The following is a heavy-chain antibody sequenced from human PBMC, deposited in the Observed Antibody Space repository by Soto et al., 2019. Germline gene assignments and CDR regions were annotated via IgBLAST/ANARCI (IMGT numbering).Heavy chain of an antibody. Sequence: ASVKVSCKASGYTFTGYYMHWVRQAPGQGLEWMGWINPNSGGTNYAQEFQGRVTMTRDTSISTAYMELSRLRSDDTAVYYCARGEGATTFSYYYYGMDVWGQGTTVTVSS. CDR3: ARGEGATTFSYYYYGMDV. CDR1: GYTFTGYY. J-gene: IGHJ6*02. D-gene: IGHD1-26*01. V-gene: IGHV1-2*02. CDR2: INPNSGGT.